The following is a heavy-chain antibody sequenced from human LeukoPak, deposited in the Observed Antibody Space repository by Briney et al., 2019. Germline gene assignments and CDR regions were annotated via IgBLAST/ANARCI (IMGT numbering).Heavy chain of an antibody. CDR2: IIPIFGTA. D-gene: IGHD6-6*01. Sequence: SVKVSCKASGGTFSSYAISWVRQAPGQGLEWMGGIIPIFGTANYAQKFQGRVTITADESTSTAYMELSSLRSEDTAVYYCARVELGNLYEYFQHWGQGTLVTVSS. V-gene: IGHV1-69*13. J-gene: IGHJ1*01. CDR1: GGTFSSYA. CDR3: ARVELGNLYEYFQH.